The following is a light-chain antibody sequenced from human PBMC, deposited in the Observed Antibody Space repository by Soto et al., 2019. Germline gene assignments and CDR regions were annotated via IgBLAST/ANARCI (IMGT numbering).Light chain of an antibody. J-gene: IGLJ1*01. CDR3: SSYTCSSTLLYV. CDR2: DVS. Sequence: QSALTQPASVSGSPGQSITISCTGTSSDVGGYNYVSWYQQHPGKAPKLMIYDVSNRPSGVSNRFSGSKSGNTASLTISGLQAEEEADYYCSSYTCSSTLLYVFGTGTKLTVL. V-gene: IGLV2-14*01. CDR1: SSDVGGYNY.